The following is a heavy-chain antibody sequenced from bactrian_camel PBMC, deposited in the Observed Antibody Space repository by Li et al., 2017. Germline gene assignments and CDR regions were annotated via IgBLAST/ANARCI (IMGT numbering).Heavy chain of an antibody. J-gene: IGHJ6*01. Sequence: VQLVESGGGLVQPGGSLRLSCAGSGFTFRSAYMSWVRQAPGKGLEWVSSLNTDGRNTYYADSVKGRFTCSRDNARNTVYLQMNNLRPEDTAMYYCVTSISGTWAGPNRWGRGTQVTVSS. CDR2: LNTDGRNT. V-gene: IGHV3-2*01. CDR3: VTSISGTWAGPNR. D-gene: IGHD1*01. CDR1: GFTFRSAY.